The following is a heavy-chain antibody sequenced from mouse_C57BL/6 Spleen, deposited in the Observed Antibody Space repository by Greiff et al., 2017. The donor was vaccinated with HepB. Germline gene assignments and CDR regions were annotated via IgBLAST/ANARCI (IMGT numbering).Heavy chain of an antibody. CDR2: IEPENGDT. CDR3: TTGMRLRR. V-gene: IGHV14-4*01. Sequence: EVKLQESGAELVRPGASVKLSCTASGFNIKDDYMHWVKQRPEQGLEWIGWIEPENGDTEYASKFQGKATITADTSSNTAYLQLSSLTSEDTAVYYCTTGMRLRRRGQGTSVTVSS. CDR1: GFNIKDDY. J-gene: IGHJ4*01. D-gene: IGHD2-2*01.